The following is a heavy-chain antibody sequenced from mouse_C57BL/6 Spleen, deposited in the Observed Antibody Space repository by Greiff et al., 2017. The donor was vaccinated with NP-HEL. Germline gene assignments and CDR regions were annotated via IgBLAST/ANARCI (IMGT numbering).Heavy chain of an antibody. V-gene: IGHV14-1*01. CDR2: IDPEDGDT. J-gene: IGHJ2*01. Sequence: EVKLMESGAELVRPGASVKLSCTASGFNIKDYYMHWVKQRPEQGLEWIGRIDPEDGDTEYAPKFQGQATMTADTSSNTAYLQLSSLTSEDTAVYYCTTLTEYYSNYGFDYWGQGTTLTVSS. CDR3: TTLTEYYSNYGFDY. D-gene: IGHD2-5*01. CDR1: GFNIKDYY.